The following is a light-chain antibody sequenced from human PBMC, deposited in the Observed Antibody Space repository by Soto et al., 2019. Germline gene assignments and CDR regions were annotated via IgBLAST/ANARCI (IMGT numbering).Light chain of an antibody. J-gene: IGLJ2*01. CDR1: SGHTTYA. Sequence: QAVVTQSPSASASLGASVKLTCTLSSGHTTYAIAWHQQQPEKGPRYLMKLNSDGSHSKGDGIPDRFSGSSSGAERYLTISSLQSEDEGDYYCQTWGTGIEVIFGGGTQLTVL. CDR3: QTWGTGIEVI. V-gene: IGLV4-69*01. CDR2: LNSDGSH.